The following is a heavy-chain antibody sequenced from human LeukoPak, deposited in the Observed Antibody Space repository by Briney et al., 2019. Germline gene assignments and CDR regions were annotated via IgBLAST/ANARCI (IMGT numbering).Heavy chain of an antibody. CDR2: ISAYNGNT. CDR3: ATAHPGDYYYYYGMDV. D-gene: IGHD4-17*01. Sequence: GASVKVSCKASGYTFTSYGISWVRQAPGQGLEWMGWISAYNGNTNYAQKLQGRVTMTTDTSTSTAYMELRSLRSDDTAVYYCATAHPGDYYYYYGMDVWGQGTTVTVSS. J-gene: IGHJ6*02. V-gene: IGHV1-18*01. CDR1: GYTFTSYG.